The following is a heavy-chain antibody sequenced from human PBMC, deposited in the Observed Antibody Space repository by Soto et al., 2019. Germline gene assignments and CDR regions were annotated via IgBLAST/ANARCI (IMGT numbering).Heavy chain of an antibody. CDR3: AKAISGYNAPLDH. CDR2: ISGSGSST. CDR1: GFTFSSYA. D-gene: IGHD1-20*01. J-gene: IGHJ4*02. V-gene: IGHV3-23*01. Sequence: EVQMLESGGGLVQPGGSLRLSCAASGFTFSSYAMNWVRQAPGKGLEWVSVISGSGSSTYYADSVKGRFTISRDNSKNTLYVQMNSLRAEDTGVYYCAKAISGYNAPLDHWGQGIRVTVSS.